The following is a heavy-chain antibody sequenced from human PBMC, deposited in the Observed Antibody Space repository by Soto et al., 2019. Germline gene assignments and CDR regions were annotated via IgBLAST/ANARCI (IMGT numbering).Heavy chain of an antibody. J-gene: IGHJ5*02. CDR2: IYYSGST. CDR3: ARDSGPGISLWFDP. CDR1: GGSVSSGSYY. D-gene: IGHD1-1*01. Sequence: PSETLSLTCGFAGGSVSSGSYYWRWIRQPPGKGLEWIGYIYYSGSTNYNPSLKSRVTISVDTSASTAYMELSSLRSEDTAVYYCARDSGPGISLWFDPWGQGTLVTVSS. V-gene: IGHV4-61*01.